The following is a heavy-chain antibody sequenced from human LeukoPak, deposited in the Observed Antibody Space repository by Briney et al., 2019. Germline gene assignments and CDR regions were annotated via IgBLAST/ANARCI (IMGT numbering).Heavy chain of an antibody. J-gene: IGHJ5*02. Sequence: LLETLSLTCADYGGSFSGYYWSWIRQPPGKGLEWIGEINHSGRTNYNTSLKSRVTISVDTSKNQFSPKLSSVTAADTAVYYCARGGYDFWSGHYTGRFWFDPWGQGTLVTVSS. CDR1: GGSFSGYY. CDR2: INHSGRT. D-gene: IGHD3-3*01. CDR3: ARGGYDFWSGHYTGRFWFDP. V-gene: IGHV4-34*01.